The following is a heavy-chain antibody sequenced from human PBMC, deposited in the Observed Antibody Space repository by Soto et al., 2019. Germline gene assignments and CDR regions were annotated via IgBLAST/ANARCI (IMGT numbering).Heavy chain of an antibody. CDR1: GGSISNYY. D-gene: IGHD6-13*01. J-gene: IGHJ4*02. Sequence: SETLSLTCTVSGGSISNYYWTWIRQPPGKGLQWIGYIYYSGTTNYNPSLKSRVTISVDKSKNQFSLKLSSVTAADTAVYYCARGNQYSSSWPFDYWGQGTLVTVSS. V-gene: IGHV4-59*12. CDR3: ARGNQYSSSWPFDY. CDR2: IYYSGTT.